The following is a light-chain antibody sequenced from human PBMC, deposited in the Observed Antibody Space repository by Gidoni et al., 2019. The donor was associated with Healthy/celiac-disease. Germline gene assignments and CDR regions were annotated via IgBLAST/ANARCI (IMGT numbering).Light chain of an antibody. Sequence: EIVMTQSPATLSVSPGERATLSCRASQSVSSNLAWYQQKTGQAPRLLIYGASSRATGIPARFSGSGSATEFTLTISSLQSEDCAVYYCQQYNNWPPDTFGQGTKLEIK. CDR1: QSVSSN. J-gene: IGKJ2*01. CDR2: GAS. V-gene: IGKV3-15*01. CDR3: QQYNNWPPDT.